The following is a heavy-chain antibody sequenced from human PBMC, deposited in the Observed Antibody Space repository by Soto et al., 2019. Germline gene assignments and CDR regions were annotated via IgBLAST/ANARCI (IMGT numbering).Heavy chain of an antibody. Sequence: PGGSLRLFCAASGFTFSNYWIHWVRQVPGEGLVWVSSINNDGSRTWYADSVRGRIAMSRDNARNLVSLQMNSLRAEDTAVYYCGTTFEYWGQGALVTVSS. CDR3: GTTFEY. D-gene: IGHD1-26*01. J-gene: IGHJ4*02. CDR2: INNDGSRT. V-gene: IGHV3-74*01. CDR1: GFTFSNYW.